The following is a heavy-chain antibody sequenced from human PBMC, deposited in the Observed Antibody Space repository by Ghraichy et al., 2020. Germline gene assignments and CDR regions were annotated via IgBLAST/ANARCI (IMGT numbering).Heavy chain of an antibody. CDR2: IIPIFGTA. D-gene: IGHD2-15*01. J-gene: IGHJ2*01. CDR3: ARDTAECSGGSCYVSWYFDL. CDR1: GGTFSSYA. V-gene: IGHV1-69*13. Sequence: SVKVSCKASGGTFSSYAISWVRQAPGQGLEWMGGIIPIFGTANYAQKFQGRVTITADESTSTAYMELSSLRSEDTAVYYCARDTAECSGGSCYVSWYFDLWGRGTLVTVSS.